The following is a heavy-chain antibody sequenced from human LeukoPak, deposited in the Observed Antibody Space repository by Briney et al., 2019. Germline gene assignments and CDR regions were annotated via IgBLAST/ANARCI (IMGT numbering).Heavy chain of an antibody. CDR1: GGSISSSSYY. CDR3: AIPLLRYYYDSSGYYPAAFDI. J-gene: IGHJ3*02. CDR2: IYYSGST. D-gene: IGHD3-22*01. V-gene: IGHV4-39*01. Sequence: SETLSLTCTVSGGSISSSSYYWGWIRQPPGKGLEWIGSIYYSGSTYYNPSLKSRVTISVDTSKNQFSLKLSSVTAADTAVYYCAIPLLRYYYDSSGYYPAAFDIWGQGTMVTVSS.